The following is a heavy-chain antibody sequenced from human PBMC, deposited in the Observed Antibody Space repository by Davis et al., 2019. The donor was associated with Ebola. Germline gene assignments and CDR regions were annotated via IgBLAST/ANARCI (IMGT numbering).Heavy chain of an antibody. J-gene: IGHJ4*02. CDR3: ARGWAPYDSSGYYPPPYLRRDDY. CDR2: IIPIFGTA. V-gene: IGHV1-69*06. Sequence: SVKVSCKASGGTFSSYAISWVRQAPGQGLEWMGGIIPIFGTANYAQKFQGRVTITADKSTSTAYMELSSLRSEDTAVYYCARGWAPYDSSGYYPPPYLRRDDYWGQGTLVTVSS. CDR1: GGTFSSYA. D-gene: IGHD3-22*01.